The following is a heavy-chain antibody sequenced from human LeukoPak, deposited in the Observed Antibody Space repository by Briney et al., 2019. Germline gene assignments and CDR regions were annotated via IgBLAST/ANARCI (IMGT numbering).Heavy chain of an antibody. D-gene: IGHD6-19*01. Sequence: SETLSLTRTVSGYSLSSGHYWGWIRQPPGKGLEWIGSIDHSGSPYYNPSLKSRVTISVDTSKNQFSLRLSSVTAADTAVYYCARVTASGWYRKYYFEYWGQGTLVTVSS. CDR1: GYSLSSGHY. CDR3: ARVTASGWYRKYYFEY. J-gene: IGHJ4*02. V-gene: IGHV4-38-2*02. CDR2: IDHSGSP.